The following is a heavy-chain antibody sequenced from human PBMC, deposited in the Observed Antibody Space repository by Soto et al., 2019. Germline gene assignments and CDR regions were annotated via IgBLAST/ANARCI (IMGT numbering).Heavy chain of an antibody. CDR2: VRNTDGRT. Sequence: EVQLLEAGGGLVQPGGSLRLSCAASGFTFSNYDMGWVRQAPGKGLEWVSAVRNTDGRTYYADSVKGRFTLSRDNSKNMLYLQMDSMGAEDTAVYYCAKDATRTSGWYYFDYWGQGTLVTVSS. CDR3: AKDATRTSGWYYFDY. D-gene: IGHD6-19*01. V-gene: IGHV3-23*01. J-gene: IGHJ4*02. CDR1: GFTFSNYD.